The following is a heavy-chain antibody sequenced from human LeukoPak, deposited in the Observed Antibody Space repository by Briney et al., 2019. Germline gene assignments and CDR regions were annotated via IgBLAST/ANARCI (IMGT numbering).Heavy chain of an antibody. Sequence: GGSLRLSCAASGFTFSSYAMTWVRQAPGKGLEWVSAISGSGNSTYYADSVKGRFTISRDNSKNTLYLQMNSLRAEDTAVYYCAKDAMPCSGGNCYSASPLVDYWGRGTLVTVSS. J-gene: IGHJ4*02. CDR1: GFTFSSYA. CDR3: AKDAMPCSGGNCYSASPLVDY. D-gene: IGHD2-15*01. CDR2: ISGSGNST. V-gene: IGHV3-23*01.